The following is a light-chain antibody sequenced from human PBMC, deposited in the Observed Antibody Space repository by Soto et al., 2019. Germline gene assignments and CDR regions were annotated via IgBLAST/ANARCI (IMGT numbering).Light chain of an antibody. CDR2: GAS. J-gene: IGKJ1*01. V-gene: IGKV3-20*01. CDR1: QSISSSS. Sequence: EIVLTQSPGTLSMSPGERATLSCRASQSISSSSLAWYQQRPGQAPRLLIYGASSRATGIPGRFSGSGSGTDFTLTISRLEPEDFAVYFCQQYGNSRTWTFGQGTKVDIK. CDR3: QQYGNSRTWT.